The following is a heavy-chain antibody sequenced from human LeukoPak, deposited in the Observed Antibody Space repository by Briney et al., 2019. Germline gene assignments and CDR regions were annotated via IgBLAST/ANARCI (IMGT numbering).Heavy chain of an antibody. D-gene: IGHD3-22*01. V-gene: IGHV3-11*01. Sequence: GGSLRLSCAASGFTFSDYYMSWIRQAPGKGLEWVSYISSSGSTIYYADSVKGRFTISRDNAKNSLYLQMNSLRAEDTAVYYCARQSQKNLTYYYDSSGPLDVWGQGTTVTVSS. CDR2: ISSSGSTI. CDR1: GFTFSDYY. J-gene: IGHJ6*02. CDR3: ARQSQKNLTYYYDSSGPLDV.